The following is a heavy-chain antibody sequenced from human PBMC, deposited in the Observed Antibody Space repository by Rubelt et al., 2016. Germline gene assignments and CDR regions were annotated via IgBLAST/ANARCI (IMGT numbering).Heavy chain of an antibody. J-gene: IGHJ4*02. CDR1: GFTFDDFA. V-gene: IGHV3-9*01. D-gene: IGHD1-1*01. Sequence: EVQLVESGGGLVQPGRSLRLSCAASGFTFDDFAMHWVRQAPGKGLEWVSGISWNSVYIGYADSVKGRFTISRESAKSSLYLQMNSLRAEDTAFYYCAKDIRGGLQELDYGGRGTLVTVSS. CDR3: AKDIRGGLQELDY. CDR2: ISWNSVYI.